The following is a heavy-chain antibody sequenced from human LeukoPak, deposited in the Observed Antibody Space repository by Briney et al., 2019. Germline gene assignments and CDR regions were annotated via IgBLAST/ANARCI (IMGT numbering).Heavy chain of an antibody. J-gene: IGHJ4*02. CDR3: ARTGSYSSGWYDY. V-gene: IGHV4-59*01. CDR2: IYYSGST. D-gene: IGHD6-19*01. CDR1: GGSISSYY. Sequence: PSETLSLTCTVSGGSISSYYWSWIRQPPGKGLEWIGYIYYSGSTNYNPSLKSRVTISVDTSKNQFSLNLSSVTAPDTAVYYCARTGSYSSGWYDYWGQGTLVSVSS.